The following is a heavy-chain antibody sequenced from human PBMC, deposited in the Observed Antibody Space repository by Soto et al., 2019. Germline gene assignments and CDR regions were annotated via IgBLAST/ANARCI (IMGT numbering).Heavy chain of an antibody. D-gene: IGHD4-17*01. V-gene: IGHV1-46*01. CDR3: ARVSYGDYAFDY. J-gene: IGHJ4*02. Sequence: GASVKVSCKASVYTFTSYYMHWVRQAPGQGLEWMGIINPSGGSTSYAQKFQGRVTMTRDTSTSTVYMELSSLRSEDTAVYYCARVSYGDYAFDYWGQGTLVTVSS. CDR1: VYTFTSYY. CDR2: INPSGGST.